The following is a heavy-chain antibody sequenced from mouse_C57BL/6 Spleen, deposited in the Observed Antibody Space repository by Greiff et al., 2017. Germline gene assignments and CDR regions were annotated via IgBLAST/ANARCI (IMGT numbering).Heavy chain of an antibody. V-gene: IGHV7-3*01. J-gene: IGHJ2*01. D-gene: IGHD2-5*01. CDR1: GFTFIDYY. CDR3: ARKGYSNHYFDY. Sequence: EVKLMESGGGLVQPGGSLSLSCAASGFTFIDYYMSWVRQPPGKALEWLGSIRNKANGYTTEYSASVKGRFTISRDNSQSILYLQMNALRAEDSATYYCARKGYSNHYFDYWGQGTTRTVSS. CDR2: IRNKANGYTT.